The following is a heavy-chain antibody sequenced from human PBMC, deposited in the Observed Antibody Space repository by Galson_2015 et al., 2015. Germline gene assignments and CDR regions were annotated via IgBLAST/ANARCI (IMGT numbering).Heavy chain of an antibody. D-gene: IGHD2-15*01. CDR2: VSGSGDRT. CDR1: GFTFSSYA. CDR3: AKDRACSGDNCWRWFDP. V-gene: IGHV3-23*01. Sequence: SLRLSCAASGFTFSSYAMSWVRQAPGEGPEWVSTVSGSGDRTYYADPVKGRFTISRDNSKNTLFLQMNSLKVEDTAVYYCAKDRACSGDNCWRWFDPWGQGSLVTVSS. J-gene: IGHJ5*02.